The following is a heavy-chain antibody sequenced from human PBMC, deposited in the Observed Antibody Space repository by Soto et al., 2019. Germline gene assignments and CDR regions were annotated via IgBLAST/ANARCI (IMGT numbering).Heavy chain of an antibody. CDR1: GYTFSRFR. CDR3: VRDDCSSGTCYFHP. V-gene: IGHV1-46*01. D-gene: IGHD2-15*01. Sequence: QVQLVQSGAEVKKPGASVKVSCRASGYTFSRFRIHWVRQAPGQGFAWMGIIQPNDGSTTYAQKLQGRVTMTSDTSATTVEMELTGLRFEDAAVYFCVRDDCSSGTCYFHPWGPGTLVTVSS. CDR2: IQPNDGST. J-gene: IGHJ1*01.